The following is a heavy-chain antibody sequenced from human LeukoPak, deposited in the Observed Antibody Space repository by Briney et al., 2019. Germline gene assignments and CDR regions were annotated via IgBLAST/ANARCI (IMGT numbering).Heavy chain of an antibody. V-gene: IGHV1-24*01. CDR3: ATDRRLTGFHTPHDAFDI. CDR2: FDPEDGET. CDR1: GYTLTELS. D-gene: IGHD3-9*01. Sequence: ASVKVSCKVSGYTLTELSMHWVRQAPGKGLEWMGGFDPEDGETIYAQKFQGRVTMTEDTSTDTAYMELSSLRSEGTAVYYCATDRRLTGFHTPHDAFDIWGQGTMVTVSS. J-gene: IGHJ3*02.